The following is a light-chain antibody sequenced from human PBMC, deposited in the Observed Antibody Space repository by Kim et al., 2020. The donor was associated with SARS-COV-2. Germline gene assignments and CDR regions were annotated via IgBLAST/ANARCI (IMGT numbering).Light chain of an antibody. CDR3: LQDSRYPRT. CDR2: AAS. Sequence: AHQGHRVTQSCRASEAIRNKLGWYQQKPGKAPKVLSYAASTLQSGVSSRCRGSGSGTDFTLTISSVQPEDLAPYYSLQDSRYPRTFGQGAKVEIK. CDR1: EAIRNK. V-gene: IGKV1-6*01. J-gene: IGKJ1*01.